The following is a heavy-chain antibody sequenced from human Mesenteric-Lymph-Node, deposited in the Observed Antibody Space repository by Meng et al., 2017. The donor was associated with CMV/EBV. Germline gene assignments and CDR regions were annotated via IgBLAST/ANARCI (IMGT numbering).Heavy chain of an antibody. CDR2: ISYDASNH. Sequence: GGSLRLSCATSGFNFNAYAMHWVRQAPGKGLEWVAAISYDASNHYYADSMKGRFTISRDNSKNILYLQMNSLRPEDTAVYYCAKGSIRFLEWLSDYWGQGTLVTVSS. D-gene: IGHD3-3*01. CDR1: GFNFNAYA. J-gene: IGHJ4*02. CDR3: AKGSIRFLEWLSDY. V-gene: IGHV3-30-3*02.